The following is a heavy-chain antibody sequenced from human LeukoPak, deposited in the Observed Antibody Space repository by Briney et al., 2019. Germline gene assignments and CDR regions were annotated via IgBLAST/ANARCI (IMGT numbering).Heavy chain of an antibody. D-gene: IGHD2-2*01. CDR2: ISSNGDST. Sequence: PGGSLRLSCAASGFTFSNYAMYWVRQAPGRGLEYVSGISSNGDSTDYANSVKGRFTMSRDNSKNTLYLQMGSLRAEDMAVYFCARGGYCSSPTCENWFDPWGQGTLVTVSS. J-gene: IGHJ5*02. CDR1: GFTFSNYA. V-gene: IGHV3-64*01. CDR3: ARGGYCSSPTCENWFDP.